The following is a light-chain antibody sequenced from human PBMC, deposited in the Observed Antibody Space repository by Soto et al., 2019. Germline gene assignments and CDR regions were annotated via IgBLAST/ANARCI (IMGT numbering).Light chain of an antibody. V-gene: IGLV2-8*01. J-gene: IGLJ3*02. Sequence: QSALTQPPSASGSPGQSVTISCTGTSSDVGGYNYVSWYQQHPGKAPKLMIYEVSKRPSGVPDRFSGSKSGNTASLTVSGFQADDEADYYCSSYAGITNWVFGGGTKLTVL. CDR1: SSDVGGYNY. CDR2: EVS. CDR3: SSYAGITNWV.